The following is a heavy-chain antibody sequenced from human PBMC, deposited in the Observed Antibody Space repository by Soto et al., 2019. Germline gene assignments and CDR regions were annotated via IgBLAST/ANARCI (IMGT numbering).Heavy chain of an antibody. V-gene: IGHV4-59*01. CDR2: IYYSGST. CDR3: ARSRDVLLWFGELFPDAFDI. J-gene: IGHJ3*02. D-gene: IGHD3-10*01. Sequence: PSETLSLTCTVSGGSISSYYWSWIRQPPGKGLEWIGYIYYSGSTNYNPSLKSRVTISVDTSKNQFSLKLSSVTAADTAVYYCARSRDVLLWFGELFPDAFDIWGQGTMVTVSS. CDR1: GGSISSYY.